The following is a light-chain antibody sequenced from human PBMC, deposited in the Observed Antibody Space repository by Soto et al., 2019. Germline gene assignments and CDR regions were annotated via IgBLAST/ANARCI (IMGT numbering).Light chain of an antibody. J-gene: IGLJ2*01. Sequence: QSALTQPASVSGSPGQSITISCTGTSGDIGGYNYVPWYQQHPGKAPKLLISEVTNRPSGVSNRFSGSKSGNTASLTISGLQAEDEADYYCSSYTTNITPVVFGGGTQLTVL. V-gene: IGLV2-14*01. CDR3: SSYTTNITPVV. CDR2: EVT. CDR1: SGDIGGYNY.